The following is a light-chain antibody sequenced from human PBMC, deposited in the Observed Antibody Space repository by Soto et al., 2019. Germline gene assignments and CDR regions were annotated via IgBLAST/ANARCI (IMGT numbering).Light chain of an antibody. CDR2: EVE. CDR1: GRDIGACNY. V-gene: IGLV2-14*01. CDR3: SSYTTSYFYV. J-gene: IGLJ1*01. Sequence: QSALAQPASVSGSPGQSITISCTGSGRDIGACNYVSWYQQHPGKAPKLIIYEVENRPSGVSNRFSASKSAFTASLTISGLQAEDEADYYCSSYTTSYFYVFGPGTKVTFL.